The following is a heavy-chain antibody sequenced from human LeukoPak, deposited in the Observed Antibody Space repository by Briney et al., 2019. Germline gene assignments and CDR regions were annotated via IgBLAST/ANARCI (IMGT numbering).Heavy chain of an antibody. CDR3: AKAEGMTTVKIFGY. D-gene: IGHD4-17*01. J-gene: IGHJ4*02. CDR1: GFTFSSYA. V-gene: IGHV3-23*01. CDR2: ISGSGGST. Sequence: GGSLRLSCAASGFTFSSYAMSWVRQAPGRGLEWVSAISGSGGSTYYADSVKGRFTISRDNSKNTLYLQMNSLRAEDTAVYYCAKAEGMTTVKIFGYWGQGTLVTVSS.